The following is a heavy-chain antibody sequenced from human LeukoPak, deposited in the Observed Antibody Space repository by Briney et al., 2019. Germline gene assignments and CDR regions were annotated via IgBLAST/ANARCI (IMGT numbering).Heavy chain of an antibody. V-gene: IGHV1-2*02. D-gene: IGHD1-1*01. CDR2: INPNSGGT. CDR1: GYTFTGCY. CDR3: ARDPPYELDYDY. J-gene: IGHJ4*02. Sequence: SVKVSCKASGYTFTGCYMHWVRQAPGQGLEWMGWINPNSGGTNYAQKFQGRVTMTRDTSIGTAYMELSRLRSDDTAVYYCARDPPYELDYDYWGQGTLVTVSS.